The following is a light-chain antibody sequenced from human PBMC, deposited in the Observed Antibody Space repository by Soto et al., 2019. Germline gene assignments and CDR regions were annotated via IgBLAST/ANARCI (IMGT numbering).Light chain of an antibody. CDR3: RQRYSTPIT. J-gene: IGKJ1*01. CDR2: AAA. CDR1: QGIRND. Sequence: QTPSSPSSSIQERVPITPRTSQGIRNDLGGYQQQTAKAPKLLLYAAASFKSGVPSTFSGSGSWTDFTPTIISLQPEDVATYYCRQRYSTPITFGQGTMLDIK. V-gene: IGKV1-39*01.